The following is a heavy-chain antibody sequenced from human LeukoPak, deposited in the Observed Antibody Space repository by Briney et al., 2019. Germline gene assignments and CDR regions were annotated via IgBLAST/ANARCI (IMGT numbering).Heavy chain of an antibody. D-gene: IGHD2-2*01. CDR2: IYYSGST. Sequence: KTSETLSLTCTVSGGSISSYYWSWIRQPPGKGLEWIGYIYYSGSTNYNPSLKSRVTISVDTSKNQFSLKLSSVTAADTAVYYCAREVPAAPYFDYWGQGTLVTVSS. CDR1: GGSISSYY. J-gene: IGHJ4*02. CDR3: AREVPAAPYFDY. V-gene: IGHV4-59*01.